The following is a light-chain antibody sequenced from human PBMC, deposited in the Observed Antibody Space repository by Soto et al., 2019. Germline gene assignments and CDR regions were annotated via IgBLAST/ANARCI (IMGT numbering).Light chain of an antibody. J-gene: IGKJ1*01. CDR2: GAS. CDR3: QQYGSSWT. V-gene: IGKV3-20*01. CDR1: QSVRNNY. Sequence: ENVFTQSPGTLSLSPGERATLSCRASQSVRNNYLAWYQQKPGQAPRLLIYGASYRATGIPDRFSGSGSGTDFTLTISRLEPEDLALYSCQQYGSSWTFGQGTKVDIK.